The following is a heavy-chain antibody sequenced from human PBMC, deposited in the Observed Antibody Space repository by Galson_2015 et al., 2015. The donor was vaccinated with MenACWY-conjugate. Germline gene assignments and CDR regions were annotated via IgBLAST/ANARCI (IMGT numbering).Heavy chain of an antibody. V-gene: IGHV4-34*01. CDR2: INHSGSP. Sequence: ETLSLTCAVYGGSFSGYYWSWIRQPPGKGLEWIGEINHSGSPNYSPSLKSRVTISIDTSKNLFSLKLTSVTAADTAVYYCARLKFGSSTGYFDYWGQGTLVTVSS. D-gene: IGHD6-6*01. J-gene: IGHJ4*02. CDR3: ARLKFGSSTGYFDY. CDR1: GGSFSGYY.